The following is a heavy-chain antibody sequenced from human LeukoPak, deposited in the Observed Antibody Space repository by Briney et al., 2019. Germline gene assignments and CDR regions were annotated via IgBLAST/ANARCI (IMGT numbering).Heavy chain of an antibody. J-gene: IGHJ4*02. V-gene: IGHV3-30*18. CDR3: AKDGTIAAAGTTGIDY. CDR1: GFTFSSYG. D-gene: IGHD6-13*01. CDR2: ISYDGSNK. Sequence: GGSLRLSCAASGFTFSSYGMHWVRQAPGKGLEWVAVISYDGSNKYYADSVKGRFAISRDNSKNTLYLQMNSLRAEDTAVYYCAKDGTIAAAGTTGIDYWGQGTLVTVSS.